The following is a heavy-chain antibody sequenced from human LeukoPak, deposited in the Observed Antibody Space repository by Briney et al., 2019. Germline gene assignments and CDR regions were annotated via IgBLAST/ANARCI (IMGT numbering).Heavy chain of an antibody. D-gene: IGHD6-6*01. CDR2: ISYDGSNK. V-gene: IGHV3-30-3*01. CDR1: GFTFSSYA. Sequence: PGGSLRLSCAASGFTFSSYAMHWVRQAPGKGLEWVAVISYDGSNKYYADSVKGRFTISRDNSKNTLYLQMNSLRAEDTAVYYCARDGTEYSSSSDTHYYYYYGMDVWGQGTTVTVSS. J-gene: IGHJ6*02. CDR3: ARDGTEYSSSSDTHYYYYYGMDV.